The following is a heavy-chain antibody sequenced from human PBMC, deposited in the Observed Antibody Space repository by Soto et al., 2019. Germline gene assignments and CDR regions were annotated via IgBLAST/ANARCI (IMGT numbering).Heavy chain of an antibody. CDR1: GGTFSSYA. D-gene: IGHD3-22*01. J-gene: IGHJ4*02. CDR3: ASLPYPYYYDSSGYSDSDIDY. Sequence: SVKVSCKASGGTFSSYAISWVRQAPGQGLEWMGGIIPIFGTANYAQKFQGRVTITADKSTSTAYMELSSLRSEDTAVYYCASLPYPYYYDSSGYSDSDIDYWGRGTLVTVSS. CDR2: IIPIFGTA. V-gene: IGHV1-69*06.